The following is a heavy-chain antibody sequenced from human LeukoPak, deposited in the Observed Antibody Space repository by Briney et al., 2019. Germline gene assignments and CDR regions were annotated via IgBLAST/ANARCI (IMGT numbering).Heavy chain of an antibody. J-gene: IGHJ5*02. CDR3: ARERRTAMSYNWFDP. Sequence: SETLSLTCTVSGRSISSYYWSWIRQPAGKGLEWIGRIYTSGSTNYNPSLKSRVTISVDKSKNQFSLKLSSVTAADTAVYYCARERRTAMSYNWFDPWGQGTLLTVSS. V-gene: IGHV4-4*07. CDR1: GRSISSYY. CDR2: IYTSGST. D-gene: IGHD5-18*01.